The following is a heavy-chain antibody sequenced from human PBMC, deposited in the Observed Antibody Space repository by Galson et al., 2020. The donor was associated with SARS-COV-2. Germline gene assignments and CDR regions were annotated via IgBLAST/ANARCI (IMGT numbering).Heavy chain of an antibody. CDR3: ARGADTAMVTLRNAFDI. Sequence: SETLSLTCTVSGGSISSSSYYWGWIRQPPGKGLAWIGSIYYSGSTYYNPSLKSRVTISVDTSKNQFSLKLSSVTAADTAVYYCARGADTAMVTLRNAFDIWGQGTMVTVSS. V-gene: IGHV4-39*01. D-gene: IGHD5-18*01. J-gene: IGHJ3*02. CDR1: GGSISSSSYY. CDR2: IYYSGST.